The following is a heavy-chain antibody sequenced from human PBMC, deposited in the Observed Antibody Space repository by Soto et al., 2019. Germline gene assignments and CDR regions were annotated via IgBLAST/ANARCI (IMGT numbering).Heavy chain of an antibody. Sequence: QVQLEESGGGVVQPGRSLRLSCEASGFTFNTYSMHWVRQPPGKGLEWLAAIWYDGTQKYYADSVKGRFIISRDNSKKTLYLEMNSLRAVETAVYYCARAGGTTVTGLWHFDSWGQGTLVTVSS. J-gene: IGHJ4*02. D-gene: IGHD4-17*01. CDR3: ARAGGTTVTGLWHFDS. CDR1: GFTFNTYS. CDR2: IWYDGTQK. V-gene: IGHV3-33*01.